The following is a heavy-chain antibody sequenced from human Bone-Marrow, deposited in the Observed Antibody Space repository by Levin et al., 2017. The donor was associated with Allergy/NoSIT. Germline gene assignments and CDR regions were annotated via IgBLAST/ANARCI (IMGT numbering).Heavy chain of an antibody. V-gene: IGHV3-30*03. CDR3: HADYYDGSPGSFDL. D-gene: IGHD3-22*01. CDR2: ISYDGSYT. Sequence: GESLKISCAASGFIFSHYGVHWVRQAPGKGLEWVAIISYDGSYTSYADSVKGRFTISRDNSKDTLYLQMNSLRAEDTAVYFCHADYYDGSPGSFDLWGQGTMVTVSS. CDR1: GFIFSHYG. J-gene: IGHJ3*01.